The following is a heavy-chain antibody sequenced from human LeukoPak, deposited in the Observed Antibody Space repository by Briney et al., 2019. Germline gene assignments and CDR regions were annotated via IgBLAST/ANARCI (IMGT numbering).Heavy chain of an antibody. J-gene: IGHJ5*02. D-gene: IGHD3-22*01. CDR3: ARDWNYYDSSGYYGGLYNWFDP. CDR1: GGTFSSYA. V-gene: IGHV1-69*13. CDR2: IIPIFGTA. Sequence: ASVKVSCKASGGTFSSYAISWVRQAPGQGLEWMGGIIPIFGTANYAQKFQGRVTITADESTSTAYMELSSLRSEDTAVYYCARDWNYYDSSGYYGGLYNWFDPWGQGTLVTVSS.